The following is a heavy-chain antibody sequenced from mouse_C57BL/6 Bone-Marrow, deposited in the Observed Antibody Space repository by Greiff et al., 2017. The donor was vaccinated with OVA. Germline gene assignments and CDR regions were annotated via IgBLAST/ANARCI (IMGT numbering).Heavy chain of an antibody. CDR2: IDPENGDT. Sequence: VQLKQSGAELVRPGASVKLSCTASGFNIKDDYMHWVKQRPEQGLEWIGWIDPENGDTEYAPKFQGKATITADTSSNTAYLQLSSLTSEDTAIYYCARYYYGNYELAYWGQGTLVTVSA. CDR3: ARYYYGNYELAY. CDR1: GFNIKDDY. J-gene: IGHJ3*01. V-gene: IGHV14-4*01. D-gene: IGHD2-1*01.